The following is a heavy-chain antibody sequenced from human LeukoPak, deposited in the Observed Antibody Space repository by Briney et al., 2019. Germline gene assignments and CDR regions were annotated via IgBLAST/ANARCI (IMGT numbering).Heavy chain of an antibody. CDR1: GGSFSGYY. D-gene: IGHD3-22*01. CDR2: INHSGST. Sequence: SETLSLTCAVYGGSFSGYYWSWIRQPPGKGLEWIGEINHSGSTNYNPSLKRRVTISVDTSKNQFSLKLSSVTAADTAVYYCARVFYLGYYYDSSGIDYWGQGTLVTVSS. CDR3: ARVFYLGYYYDSSGIDY. V-gene: IGHV4-34*01. J-gene: IGHJ4*02.